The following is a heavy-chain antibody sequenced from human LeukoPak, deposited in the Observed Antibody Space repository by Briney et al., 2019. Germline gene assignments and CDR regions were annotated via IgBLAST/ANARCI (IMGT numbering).Heavy chain of an antibody. CDR2: IHYDGKI. D-gene: IGHD2-21*01. CDR1: GFTFSSSA. CDR3: ASGDGYLQPY. Sequence: AGGSLRLSCAASGFTFSSSAMSWVRQAPGKGLEWVSIIHYDGKIRYAGSVGGRFTIYRDDSENTLFLQMNSLRVDDTAVYFCASGDGYLQPYWGQGTLVTVSS. J-gene: IGHJ4*02. V-gene: IGHV3-23*01.